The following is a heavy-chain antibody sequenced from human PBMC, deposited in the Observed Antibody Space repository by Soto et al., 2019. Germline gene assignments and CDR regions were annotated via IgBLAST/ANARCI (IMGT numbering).Heavy chain of an antibody. J-gene: IGHJ4*02. V-gene: IGHV3-30*18. Sequence: GGSLRLSCAASGFTFSSYGMHWVRQAPGKGLEWVAVISYDGSNKYYADSVKGRFTISRDNSKNTLYLQMNSLRAEDTAVYYCAKWARLGPNIAVAGSSDYWGQGTLVTVSS. D-gene: IGHD6-19*01. CDR3: AKWARLGPNIAVAGSSDY. CDR1: GFTFSSYG. CDR2: ISYDGSNK.